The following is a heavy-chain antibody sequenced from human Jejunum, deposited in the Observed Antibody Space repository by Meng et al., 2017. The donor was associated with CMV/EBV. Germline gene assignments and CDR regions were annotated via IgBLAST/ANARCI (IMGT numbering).Heavy chain of an antibody. D-gene: IGHD6-13*01. CDR2: IFYDGST. J-gene: IGHJ3*02. Sequence: YYWGWIRQPPGKGLEWIGIIFYDGSTDYNTSLKSRLTMSVDTSQSQFSLNLSSMTAADTAVYYCARGACPSSSCNEFGSSAVDIWGPGTMVTVSS. V-gene: IGHV4-39*07. CDR1: YY. CDR3: ARGACPSSSCNEFGSSAVDI.